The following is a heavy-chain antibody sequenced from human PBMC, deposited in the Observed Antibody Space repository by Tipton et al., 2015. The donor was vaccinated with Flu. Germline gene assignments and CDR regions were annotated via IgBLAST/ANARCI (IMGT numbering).Heavy chain of an antibody. J-gene: IGHJ4*02. CDR1: GFNFDDYA. D-gene: IGHD6-19*01. CDR2: VSWNSGLI. Sequence: SLRLSCAASGFNFDDYAMHWVRQAPGKGLEWVSSVSWNSGLIGYADSVKGRFTISRDNSKNTLYLQMNSLRAEDSAVYYCAKVIPGLVAGLDYWGQGTLVTVSS. V-gene: IGHV3-9*01. CDR3: AKVIPGLVAGLDY.